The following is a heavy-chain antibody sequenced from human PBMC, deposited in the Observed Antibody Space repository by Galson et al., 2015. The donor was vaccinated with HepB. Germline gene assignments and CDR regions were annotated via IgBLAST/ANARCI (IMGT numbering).Heavy chain of an antibody. J-gene: IGHJ4*02. CDR3: ARGLWRGATRFDY. D-gene: IGHD1-26*01. V-gene: IGHV1-18*01. CDR2: ISAYTGNT. Sequence: SVKVACKASGYTFNSYGISWVRQAHGRGLERMGWISAYTGNTNYAQKLQGRVTMTPDTSTSTAYMELRSLISDDTAVYYCARGLWRGATRFDYWGQGTLVTVSS. CDR1: GYTFNSYG.